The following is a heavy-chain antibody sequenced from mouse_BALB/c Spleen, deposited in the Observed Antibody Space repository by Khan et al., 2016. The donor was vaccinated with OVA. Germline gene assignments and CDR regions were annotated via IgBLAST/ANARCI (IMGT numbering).Heavy chain of an antibody. D-gene: IGHD2-2*01. V-gene: IGHV1S81*02. J-gene: IGHJ2*01. CDR1: GYTFTSYY. CDR2: INPSNGGT. CDR3: TRSGYGSFAY. Sequence: VQLQQSGAELVKPGASVRLSCKASGYTFTSYYLYWVKQRPGQGLEWIGDINPSNGGTNFNEKFKSKATLTVDKSSSTAYMQLNSLTSEDSAVYYCTRSGYGSFAYWGQGTTLTVSS.